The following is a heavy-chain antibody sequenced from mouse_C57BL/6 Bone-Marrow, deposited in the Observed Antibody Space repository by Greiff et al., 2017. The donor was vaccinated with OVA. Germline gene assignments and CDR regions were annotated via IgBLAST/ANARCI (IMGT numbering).Heavy chain of an antibody. V-gene: IGHV1-15*01. CDR1: GYTFTDYE. Sequence: QVQLQQSGAELVRPGASVTLSCKASGYTFTDYEMHWVKQTPVHGLEWIGAIDPETGGTASNQKFKGKAILTAAKSSSTAYMELRSLAAEDSAVYYCTRPIIYDDGSSPYVDVWGTGTTVTVSS. D-gene: IGHD1-1*01. CDR2: IDPETGGT. J-gene: IGHJ1*03. CDR3: TRPIIYDDGSSPYVDV.